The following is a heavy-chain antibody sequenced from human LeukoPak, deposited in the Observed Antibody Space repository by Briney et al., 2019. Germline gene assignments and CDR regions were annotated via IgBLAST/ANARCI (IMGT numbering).Heavy chain of an antibody. V-gene: IGHV3-23*01. J-gene: IGHJ6*03. CDR2: IGGSGGST. CDR3: AKDLGAVVMSYYMDV. Sequence: GGSLRLSCAASGFTFSSYAMSWVRQAPGKGLEWVSAIGGSGGSTYYADSVKGRFTISRDNSKNTLYLQMNSLRAEDTAVYYCAKDLGAVVMSYYMDVWGKGTTVTVSS. CDR1: GFTFSSYA. D-gene: IGHD6-19*01.